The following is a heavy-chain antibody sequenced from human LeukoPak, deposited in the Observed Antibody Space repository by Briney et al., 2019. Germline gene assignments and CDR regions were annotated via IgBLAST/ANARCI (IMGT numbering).Heavy chain of an antibody. V-gene: IGHV4-39*01. J-gene: IGHJ4*01. CDR2: TLYDGSS. D-gene: IGHD6-25*01. CDR3: ASLAMPGAAGRGYLDN. Sequence: SETLSLTCTISGGSIISSSHCWVWIPQPPGKGLEWIGSVIGSTLYDGSSGYHPYLNLRLPIYVDTCKNQFSLRLGSVHADDTGIYFCASLAMPGAAGRGYLDNWGQGPLITASS. CDR1: GGSIISSSHC.